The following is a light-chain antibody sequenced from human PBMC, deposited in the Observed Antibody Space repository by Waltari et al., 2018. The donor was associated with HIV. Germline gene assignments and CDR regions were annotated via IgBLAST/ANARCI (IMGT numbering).Light chain of an antibody. J-gene: IGKJ1*01. V-gene: IGKV3-11*01. CDR1: QSVSSY. CDR2: DAS. Sequence: EIVLTQSLATLSLSPGERATLSCRASQSVSSYLAWYQQKPGQAPRLLIYDASNRATGIPARFSGSGSETDFTLTISSLEPEDFAVYYCQQRSNWPPWTFGQGTKVEIK. CDR3: QQRSNWPPWT.